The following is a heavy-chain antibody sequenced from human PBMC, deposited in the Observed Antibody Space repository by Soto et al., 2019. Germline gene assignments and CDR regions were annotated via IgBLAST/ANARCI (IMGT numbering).Heavy chain of an antibody. D-gene: IGHD6-6*01. CDR2: IDPSDSYT. CDR3: ARLSIAARRYYYGMDV. Sequence: GESLKISCKGSGYSFTSYWISWVRQMPGKGLGWMGRIDPSDSYTNYSPSFQGHVTISADKSISTAYLQWSSLKASDTAMYYCARLSIAARRYYYGMDVWGQGTTVTVSS. V-gene: IGHV5-10-1*01. CDR1: GYSFTSYW. J-gene: IGHJ6*02.